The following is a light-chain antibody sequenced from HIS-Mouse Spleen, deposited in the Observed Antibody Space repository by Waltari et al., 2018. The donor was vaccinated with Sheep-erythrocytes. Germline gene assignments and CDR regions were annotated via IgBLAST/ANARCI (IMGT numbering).Light chain of an antibody. CDR2: DVS. Sequence: QSALTQPASVSGSPGQSITISCTGTSSDVGGYNYVSWYQQHPGKAPKLMIYDVSNRPSGLSNRFSGSKSGNAASLTISGLQAEDEADYYCSSYISSSTLVVFGGGTKLTVL. CDR3: SSYISSSTLVV. CDR1: SSDVGGYNY. V-gene: IGLV2-14*01. J-gene: IGLJ2*01.